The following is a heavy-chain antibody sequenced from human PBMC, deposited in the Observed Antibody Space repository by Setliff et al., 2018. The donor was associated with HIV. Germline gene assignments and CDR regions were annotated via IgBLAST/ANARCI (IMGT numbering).Heavy chain of an antibody. D-gene: IGHD2-15*01. J-gene: IGHJ3*02. CDR3: ARDFRIIVPDVFDI. Sequence: SCAASGFTFSDYYMSWIRQAPGKGLEWVSYISGTTNTIYYADSVKGRFTISRDNSKNSLYLQMSSLRDEDTAVYYCARDFRIIVPDVFDIWGRGTMVTVSS. CDR2: ISGTTNTI. V-gene: IGHV3-11*04. CDR1: GFTFSDYY.